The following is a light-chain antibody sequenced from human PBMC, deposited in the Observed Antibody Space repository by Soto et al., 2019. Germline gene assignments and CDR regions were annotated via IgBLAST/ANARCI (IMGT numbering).Light chain of an antibody. V-gene: IGLV3-21*02. CDR2: DDS. Sequence: SYELTQSPSVSVAPGQTASITCGGNNIASKSVHWYQQRPGRAPVLVVHDDSDRPSGIPERFSGSNSGNTATLTITRVEAGDEADHYCQVWDSSSDHHVFGAGTKVTVL. J-gene: IGLJ1*01. CDR3: QVWDSSSDHHV. CDR1: NIASKS.